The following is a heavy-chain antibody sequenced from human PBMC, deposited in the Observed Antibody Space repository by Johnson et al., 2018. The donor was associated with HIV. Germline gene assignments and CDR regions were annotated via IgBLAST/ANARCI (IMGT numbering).Heavy chain of an antibody. CDR3: TTPGDRWYTLVGEAAFDI. CDR2: IKSVSDDETK. V-gene: IGHV3-15*01. D-gene: IGHD2-15*01. CDR1: GFTFTNAW. Sequence: VQLVESGGNLVQPGGSLRLSCAASGFTFTNAWMSWVRQAPGKGLEWVGRIKSVSDDETKDYGSPVKGRFTISRDDSSNTLYLQMNGLKTEDTAVYYCTTPGDRWYTLVGEAAFDIWGQGTMVTVSS. J-gene: IGHJ3*02.